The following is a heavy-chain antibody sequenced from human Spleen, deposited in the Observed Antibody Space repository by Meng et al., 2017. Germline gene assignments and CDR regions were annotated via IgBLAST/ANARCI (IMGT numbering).Heavy chain of an antibody. CDR3: TIYTSGHI. V-gene: IGHV3-9*01. Sequence: SLKISCVASGFTFDDYAMHWVRQAPGKGLEWVSGISWNSGSIGYGDSVKGRFTISRDNAKNSLYLQMNSLRAEDTALYYCTIYTSGHIWGQGTMVTVSS. CDR2: ISWNSGSI. J-gene: IGHJ3*02. D-gene: IGHD6-19*01. CDR1: GFTFDDYA.